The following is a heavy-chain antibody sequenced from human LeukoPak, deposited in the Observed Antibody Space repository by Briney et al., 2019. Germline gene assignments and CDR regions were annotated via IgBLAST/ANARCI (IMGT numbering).Heavy chain of an antibody. CDR1: GGSIINSNW. CDR2: IDHSGST. V-gene: IGHV4-4*02. CDR3: ARGRDYGDYSWFY. Sequence: SGTLSLTCAVSGGSIINSNWWSWVRQPPGKGLEWIGEIDHSGSTSYNPSLKSRVTISVDTSKNQFSLKLSSVTAADTAVYYCARGRDYGDYSWFYWGQGTLVTVSS. J-gene: IGHJ4*02. D-gene: IGHD4-17*01.